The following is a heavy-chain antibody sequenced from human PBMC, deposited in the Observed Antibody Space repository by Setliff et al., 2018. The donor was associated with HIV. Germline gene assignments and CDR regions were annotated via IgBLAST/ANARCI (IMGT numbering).Heavy chain of an antibody. J-gene: IGHJ5*02. Sequence: KTSETLSLTCSVSGVAISSGVYYWAWIRQPPGKGLEWIGSIFRSGSTYYNPSLKSRVTISIDTSKNQFSLKMTSVTAADTAVFYCARVPHQTVGPTTLLYHFDPWGQGTPVTVSS. CDR2: IFRSGST. CDR1: GVAISSGVYY. V-gene: IGHV4-38-2*02. D-gene: IGHD1-26*01. CDR3: ARVPHQTVGPTTLLYHFDP.